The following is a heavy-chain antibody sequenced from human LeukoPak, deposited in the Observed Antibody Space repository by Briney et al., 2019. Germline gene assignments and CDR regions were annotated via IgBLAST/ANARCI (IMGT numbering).Heavy chain of an antibody. CDR1: GGSFSGYY. D-gene: IGHD3-9*01. V-gene: IGHV4-59*01. CDR2: IYYSGST. CDR3: AREGILTGFYPSYWFDP. Sequence: LETLSLTCAVYGGSFSGYYCSWIRQPPGKGLEWIGYIYYSGSTNYNPSLKSRVTISVDTSKNQFSLKLSSVTAADTAVYYCAREGILTGFYPSYWFDPWGQGTLVTVSS. J-gene: IGHJ5*02.